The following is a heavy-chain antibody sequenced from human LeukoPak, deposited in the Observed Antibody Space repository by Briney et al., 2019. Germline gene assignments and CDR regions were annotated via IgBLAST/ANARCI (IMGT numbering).Heavy chain of an antibody. V-gene: IGHV4-59*08. Sequence: PSETLSLTCTVSGGSISSYYWSWIRQPPGEGLEWIGYIYYSGSTNYNPSLKSRVTISVDTSKNQFSLKLSSVTAADTAVYYCARTRAGADYWGQGTLVTVSS. CDR2: IYYSGST. D-gene: IGHD1-26*01. CDR3: ARTRAGADY. J-gene: IGHJ4*02. CDR1: GGSISSYY.